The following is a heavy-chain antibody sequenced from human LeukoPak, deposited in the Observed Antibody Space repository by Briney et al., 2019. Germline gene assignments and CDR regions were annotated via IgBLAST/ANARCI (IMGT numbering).Heavy chain of an antibody. CDR3: AKDKVWRELLPPYYFDY. V-gene: IGHV3-23*01. Sequence: PGGSLRLSCAASGFTFSSYGMSWVRQAPGKGLEWVSTISGSGGSTYYADSVKGRFTISRDNSKNTLYLQMNSLRAEDTAVYYCAKDKVWRELLPPYYFDYWGQGTLVTVSS. J-gene: IGHJ4*02. CDR1: GFTFSSYG. CDR2: ISGSGGST. D-gene: IGHD1-26*01.